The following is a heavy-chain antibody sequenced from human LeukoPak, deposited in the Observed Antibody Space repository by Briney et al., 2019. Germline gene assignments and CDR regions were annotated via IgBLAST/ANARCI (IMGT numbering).Heavy chain of an antibody. Sequence: ASVKVSCKASGGTFSSYAISWVRQAPGQGLEWMGGIIPIFGTANYAQKFQGRVTITADESTSTAYMELSSLRSEDTAVYYCARAIGGPIGDPDYWGQGTLVTVSS. J-gene: IGHJ4*02. CDR3: ARAIGGPIGDPDY. CDR2: IIPIFGTA. CDR1: GGTFSSYA. D-gene: IGHD3-10*01. V-gene: IGHV1-69*13.